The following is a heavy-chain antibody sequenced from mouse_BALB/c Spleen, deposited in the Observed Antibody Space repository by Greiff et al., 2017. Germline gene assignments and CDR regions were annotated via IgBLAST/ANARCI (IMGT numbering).Heavy chain of an antibody. CDR2: IDPSDSET. V-gene: IGHV1-69*02. J-gene: IGHJ2*01. CDR1: GYTFTSYW. CDR3: ARRGGYAFDY. Sequence: VQLQQPGAELVKPGAPVKLSCKASGYTFTSYWMNWVKQRPGRGLEWIGRIDPSDSETHYNQKFKDKATLTVDKSSSTAYIQLSSLTSEDSAVYYCARRGGYAFDYWGQGTTLTVSS. D-gene: IGHD2-2*01.